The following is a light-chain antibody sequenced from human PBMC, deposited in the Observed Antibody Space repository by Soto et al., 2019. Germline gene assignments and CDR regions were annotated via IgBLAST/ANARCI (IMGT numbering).Light chain of an antibody. V-gene: IGKV3-15*01. CDR1: QSVSSN. CDR2: GAS. CDR3: QQYNNWPLYA. J-gene: IGKJ2*01. Sequence: EIVLTQSPATLSVSPGEGATLSCRASQSVSSNLAWYQQKPGQAPRLLIYGASPRATGIPASFSGSGSGTEFTLTISSLQSEDFAVYYCQQYNNWPLYAFGQGTKLEI.